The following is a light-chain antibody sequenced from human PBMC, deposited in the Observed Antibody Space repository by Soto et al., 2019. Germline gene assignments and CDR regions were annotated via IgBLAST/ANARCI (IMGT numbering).Light chain of an antibody. CDR1: QSVSSSY. CDR3: QQYGTSPQT. J-gene: IGKJ2*01. Sequence: EIVLTQSPRTLSLSPGEGVTLSCRASQSVSSSYLAWYRQKPGQAPRLLLYGASSRATGISDRFSGSGSGTDFTLTISRLEPEDFAMYYCQQYGTSPQTFGQGTKLEIK. CDR2: GAS. V-gene: IGKV3-20*01.